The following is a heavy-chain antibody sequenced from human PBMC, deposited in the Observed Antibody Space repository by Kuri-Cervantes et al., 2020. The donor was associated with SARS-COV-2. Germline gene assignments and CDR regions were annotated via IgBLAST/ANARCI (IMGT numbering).Heavy chain of an antibody. D-gene: IGHD2-21*01. J-gene: IGHJ4*02. CDR1: GFTFSSYA. V-gene: IGHV3-23*01. CDR3: AKTPIVVVIAITYYFDY. CDR2: ISGSGGST. Sequence: GESLKISCAASGFTFSSYAVSWVRQAPGKGLEWVSAISGSGGSTYYADSVKGRFTISRDNSKNTLYLQMNSLRAEDTAVYYCAKTPIVVVIAITYYFDYWGQGTLVTVSS.